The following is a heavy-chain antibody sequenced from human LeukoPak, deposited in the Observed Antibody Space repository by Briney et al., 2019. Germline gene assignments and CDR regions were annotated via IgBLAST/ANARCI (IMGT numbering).Heavy chain of an antibody. CDR2: INHSGST. D-gene: IGHD3-3*01. CDR1: GGSFSGYY. Sequence: SETLSLTCAVYGGSFSGYYWSWIRQPPGKGLEWIGEINHSGSTNYNPSLKSRVTISVDTSKNQFSLKLSSVTAADTAVYYCARARITIFGVVRKAHRYYFDYWGQGTLVTVSS. V-gene: IGHV4-34*01. J-gene: IGHJ4*02. CDR3: ARARITIFGVVRKAHRYYFDY.